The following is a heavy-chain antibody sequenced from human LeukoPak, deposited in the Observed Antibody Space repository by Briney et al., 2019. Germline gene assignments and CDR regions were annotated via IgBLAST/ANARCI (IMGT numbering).Heavy chain of an antibody. CDR1: GYSISSGYY. D-gene: IGHD3-3*01. J-gene: IGHJ4*02. Sequence: SETLSLTCTVSGYSISSGYYWGWIRQPPGKGLEWIGSIFHSGSTYYNPSLKSRVTISVDTSKNQSSLKLSSVTAADTAVYYCARDMYFDFWSGYYTFDYWGQGTLVTVSS. CDR3: ARDMYFDFWSGYYTFDY. CDR2: IFHSGST. V-gene: IGHV4-38-2*02.